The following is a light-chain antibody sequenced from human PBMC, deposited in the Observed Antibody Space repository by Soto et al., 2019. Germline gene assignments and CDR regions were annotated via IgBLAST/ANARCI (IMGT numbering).Light chain of an antibody. CDR2: DAS. Sequence: EIVLTQSPATLSLSPEERATLSCMASQSVSSYLAWYQQKPGNAPRLLIYDASYRATGIPARFSGSGSGTTFALPINYLAPEDFGVDYCQQPSNWPLTCAGGTKVDIK. V-gene: IGKV3-11*01. CDR3: QQPSNWPLT. J-gene: IGKJ4*01. CDR1: QSVSSY.